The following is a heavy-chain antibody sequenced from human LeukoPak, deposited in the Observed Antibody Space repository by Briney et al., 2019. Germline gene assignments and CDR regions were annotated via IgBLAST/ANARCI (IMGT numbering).Heavy chain of an antibody. V-gene: IGHV1-18*01. CDR1: GYTFTSYG. CDR3: ARGGYCSSTSCKSLRYYYGMDV. J-gene: IGHJ6*02. Sequence: ASVKVSCKAPGYTFTSYGISWVRQAPGQGLEWMGWISAYNGNTNYAQKLQGRVTMTTDTSTSTAYMELRSLRSDDTAVYYCARGGYCSSTSCKSLRYYYGMDVWGQGTTVTVSS. D-gene: IGHD2-2*01. CDR2: ISAYNGNT.